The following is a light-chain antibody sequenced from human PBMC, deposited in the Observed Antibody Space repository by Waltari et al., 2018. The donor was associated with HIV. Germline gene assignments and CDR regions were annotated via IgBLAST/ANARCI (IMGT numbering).Light chain of an antibody. CDR3: CSYAGSYTEI. J-gene: IGLJ2*01. CDR1: SSDIGGYDY. CDR2: DVN. Sequence: QSALTQPASVAGSPGQSITISCTGTSSDIGGYDYVSWYQQHPGKAPKLMIFDVNKRPPGCPARFSGSKSGHTASLTISGLQADDEADYYCCSYAGSYTEIFGGGTKLTVL. V-gene: IGLV2-11*01.